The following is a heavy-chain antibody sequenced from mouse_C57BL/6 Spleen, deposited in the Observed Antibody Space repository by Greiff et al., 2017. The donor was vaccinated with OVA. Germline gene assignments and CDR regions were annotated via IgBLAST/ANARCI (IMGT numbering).Heavy chain of an antibody. Sequence: QVQLQQSGAELVKPGASVKMSCKASGYTFTSYWINWVKQRPGQGLEWIGDIYPGSGSTNYNEKFKSKATLTVDTASSTAYMQLSILTSEDSAVYYCARSVLRGAKDYWGQGTSVTVSS. CDR1: GYTFTSYW. CDR3: ARSVLRGAKDY. J-gene: IGHJ4*01. CDR2: IYPGSGST. V-gene: IGHV1-55*01. D-gene: IGHD1-1*01.